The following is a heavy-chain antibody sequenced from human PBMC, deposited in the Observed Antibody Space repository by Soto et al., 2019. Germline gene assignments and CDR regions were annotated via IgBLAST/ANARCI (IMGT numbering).Heavy chain of an antibody. CDR2: TSGSGDTT. CDR1: GFTFSNYG. D-gene: IGHD3-10*01. J-gene: IGHJ4*02. CDR3: AKDLGYDGSGIEI. V-gene: IGHV3-23*01. Sequence: ESGGGLLQPGGSLRLSCAVSGFTFSNYGMSWVRQAPGKGLEWVAATSGSGDTTYYADSVKGRFTISRDNSKNTLYVQINSLRADDTAVYYCAKDLGYDGSGIEIWGQGTLVTVS.